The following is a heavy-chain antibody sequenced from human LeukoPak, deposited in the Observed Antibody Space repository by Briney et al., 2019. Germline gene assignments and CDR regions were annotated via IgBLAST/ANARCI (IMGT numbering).Heavy chain of an antibody. CDR3: ARDSGYGFEYYFDY. D-gene: IGHD5-12*01. Sequence: GGSLRLSCAASGFTFSSYEMNWVRQAPGKGLEWVSYISSSGSTIYYADSVKGRFTISRDNAKNSLYLQMNSLRAEDTAVYYCARDSGYGFEYYFDYWGQGTLVTGSS. V-gene: IGHV3-48*03. CDR2: ISSSGSTI. J-gene: IGHJ4*02. CDR1: GFTFSSYE.